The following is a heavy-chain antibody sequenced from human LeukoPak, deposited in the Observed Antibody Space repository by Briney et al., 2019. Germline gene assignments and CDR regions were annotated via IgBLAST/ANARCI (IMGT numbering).Heavy chain of an antibody. D-gene: IGHD6-13*01. J-gene: IGHJ4*02. Sequence: GGSLRLSCAASGFTFSSYAMSWVRQAPGKGLEWVSAISGSGGSTYYADSVKGRFTISRDNSKNTLYLQMNSLRAEDTAVYYCANPGHSSSWSRFDYWGQGTLVTVSS. CDR1: GFTFSSYA. CDR2: ISGSGGST. CDR3: ANPGHSSSWSRFDY. V-gene: IGHV3-23*01.